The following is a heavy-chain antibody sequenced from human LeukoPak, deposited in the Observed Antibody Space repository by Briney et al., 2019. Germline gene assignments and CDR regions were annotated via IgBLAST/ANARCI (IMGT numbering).Heavy chain of an antibody. CDR1: GFTFSGSA. J-gene: IGHJ4*02. CDR2: IRSKTNSYAT. Sequence: GGSLRLSCAASGFTFSGSAMHWVRQASGKGLEWVGRIRSKTNSYATSYAASVKGRFALSRDDSKNTAYLQMNSLKTEDTAVYYCTSLHTILRDYWGQGTLVTVSS. CDR3: TSLHTILRDY. D-gene: IGHD3-9*01. V-gene: IGHV3-73*01.